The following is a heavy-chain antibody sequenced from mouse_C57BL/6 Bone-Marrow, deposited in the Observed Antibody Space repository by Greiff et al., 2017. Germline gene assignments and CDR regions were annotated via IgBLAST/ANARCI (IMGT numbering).Heavy chain of an antibody. CDR2: IYPGSGNT. CDR1: GYTFTSYW. Sequence: QVQLQQPGAELVKPGASVKVSCKASGYTFTSYWMHWVKQRPGQGLEWIGRIYPGSGNTYYNEKFKGKATLTAEKSSSTAYMQLSSLTSEDSAVYFCARGCCYAMDYWGKGTSVTVSS. V-gene: IGHV1-76*01. CDR3: ARGCCYAMDY. J-gene: IGHJ4*01.